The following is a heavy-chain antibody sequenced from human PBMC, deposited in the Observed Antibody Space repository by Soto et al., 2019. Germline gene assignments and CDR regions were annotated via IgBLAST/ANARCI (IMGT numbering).Heavy chain of an antibody. CDR2: ISYDGSNK. V-gene: IGHV3-30*18. CDR1: GFTFSSYG. CDR3: AKGSGQPTPYYYYGMDV. Sequence: GSLRLSCAASGFTFSSYGMHWVRQAPGKGLEWVAVISYDGSNKYYADSVKGRFTISRDNSKNTLYLQMNSLRAEDTAVYYCAKGSGQPTPYYYYGMDVWGQGTTVTVSS. J-gene: IGHJ6*02. D-gene: IGHD1-26*01.